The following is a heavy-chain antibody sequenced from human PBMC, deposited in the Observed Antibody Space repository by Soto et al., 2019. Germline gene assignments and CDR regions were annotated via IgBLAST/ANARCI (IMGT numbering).Heavy chain of an antibody. CDR3: ARGRSVAGYYYYYGMDV. J-gene: IGHJ6*02. Sequence: SVKVSCKASGGTFSSYAISWVRQAPGQGLEWMGGIIPIFGTANYAQKFQGRVTITADESTSTAYMELSSLRSEDTAVYYCARGRSVAGYYYYYGMDVWGQGTTVTVSS. CDR1: GGTFSSYA. V-gene: IGHV1-69*13. D-gene: IGHD6-19*01. CDR2: IIPIFGTA.